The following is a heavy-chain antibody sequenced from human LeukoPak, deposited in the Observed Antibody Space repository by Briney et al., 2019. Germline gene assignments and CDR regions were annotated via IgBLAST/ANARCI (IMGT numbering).Heavy chain of an antibody. CDR3: ARDAPSGGWYYYGMDV. CDR2: INHSGST. V-gene: IGHV4-34*01. Sequence: LSETLSLTCAAYGGSFSGYYWSWIRQPPGKGLEWIGEINHSGSTNYNPSLKSRVTISVDTSKNQFSLKLSSVTAADTAVYYCARDAPSGGWYYYGMDVWGQGTTVTVSS. J-gene: IGHJ6*02. D-gene: IGHD6-19*01. CDR1: GGSFSGYY.